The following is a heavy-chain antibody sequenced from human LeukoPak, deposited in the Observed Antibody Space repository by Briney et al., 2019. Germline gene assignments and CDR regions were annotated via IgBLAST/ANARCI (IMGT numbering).Heavy chain of an antibody. D-gene: IGHD3-9*01. CDR3: AGTDYDILTGYGIDY. V-gene: IGHV3-48*03. CDR1: GFIFSSFE. CDR2: ISTRGGTI. Sequence: PGGSLRLSCVVSGFIFSSFEMNWVRQAPGKGLECVSYISTRGGTIYYADSVKGRFTISRDNAKNSLYLQMNSLRAEDTAVYYCAGTDYDILTGYGIDYWGQGTLVSVSS. J-gene: IGHJ4*02.